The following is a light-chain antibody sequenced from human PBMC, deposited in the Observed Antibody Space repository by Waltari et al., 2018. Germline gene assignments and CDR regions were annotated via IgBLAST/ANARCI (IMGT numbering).Light chain of an antibody. J-gene: IGLJ1*01. V-gene: IGLV2-14*01. Sequence: QSALTQPASVSGSPGQSITISCTGTSSDVGGYKYVSWYQQYPGKAPKLMIFEVSNRPSGVSNRFSGSKSGNTASLTISGLQAEDEADYYCCSYTSSSLYVFGTGTKVTVL. CDR3: CSYTSSSLYV. CDR1: SSDVGGYKY. CDR2: EVS.